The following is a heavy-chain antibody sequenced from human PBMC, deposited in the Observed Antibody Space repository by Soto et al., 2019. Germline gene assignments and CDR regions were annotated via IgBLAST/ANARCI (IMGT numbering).Heavy chain of an antibody. CDR2: IYYSGTT. CDR1: GYSISSSNW. Sequence: QVQLQESGPGLVKPSDTLSLTCAVSGYSISSSNWWGWIRQPPGKGLEWIGYIYYSGTTYYNPSLKSRVTMSVDTSKNQISLKLTSVTAVDTAVYYCARSEIQGPIDYWGQRTLVTVSS. V-gene: IGHV4-28*01. CDR3: ARSEIQGPIDY. J-gene: IGHJ4*02.